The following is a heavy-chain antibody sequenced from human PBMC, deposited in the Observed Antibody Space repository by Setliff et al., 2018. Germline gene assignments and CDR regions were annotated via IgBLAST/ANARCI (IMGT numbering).Heavy chain of an antibody. D-gene: IGHD2-8*01. CDR3: SRLVRYCTKIACQATSGDEV. CDR2: ISAYNGKT. V-gene: IGHV1-18*01. CDR1: GYTLSNSI. Sequence: ASVKVSCKASGYTLSNSILSWVRQAPGQGLEWMGWISAYNGKTYFAQKFQDRITLTTDISTNTGYLELRGLRSDDTAVYYCSRLVRYCTKIACQATSGDEVWGLGTLVTVSS. J-gene: IGHJ4*02.